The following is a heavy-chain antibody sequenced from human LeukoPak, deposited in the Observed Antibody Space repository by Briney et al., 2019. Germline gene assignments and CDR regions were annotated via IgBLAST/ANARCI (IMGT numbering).Heavy chain of an antibody. CDR2: ITTSDGNT. CDR1: GFTFSSYT. D-gene: IGHD3-22*01. Sequence: GGSLRLSCAASGFTFSSYTMSWVRQAPGKGLEWVSTITTSDGNTYYADSVKGRFTVSRDNSKNTLFLQMNSLRAEDTAVYYCAGLVGRYSSGLYYYYFDYWGQGTLVTVSS. J-gene: IGHJ4*02. CDR3: AGLVGRYSSGLYYYYFDY. V-gene: IGHV3-23*01.